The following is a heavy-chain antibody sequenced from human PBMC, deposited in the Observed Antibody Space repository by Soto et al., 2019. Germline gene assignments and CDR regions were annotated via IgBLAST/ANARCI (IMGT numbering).Heavy chain of an antibody. CDR3: ARYWYGSGSYEFDY. V-gene: IGHV1-18*04. D-gene: IGHD3-10*01. J-gene: IGHJ4*02. CDR1: GYTFTSYG. Sequence: ASVKVSCKASGYTFTSYGISWVRRAPGQGLEWMGWISAYNGNTNYAQKLQGRVTMTTDTSTSTAYMELRSLRSDDTAVYYCARYWYGSGSYEFDYWGQGTLVTVSS. CDR2: ISAYNGNT.